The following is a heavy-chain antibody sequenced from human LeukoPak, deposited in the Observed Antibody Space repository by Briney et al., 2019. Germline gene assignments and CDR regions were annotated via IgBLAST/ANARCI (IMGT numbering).Heavy chain of an antibody. CDR1: GGSFSGYY. D-gene: IGHD3-22*01. Sequence: SETLSLTCAVYGGSFSGYYWSWIRQPPGKGLEWIGEINHSGSTNYNPSLKSRVTISVDTSKNQFSLKLSSVTAADTAVYYCARGGYYYDSSGHALDYWGQGTLVTVSS. CDR3: ARGGYYYDSSGHALDY. CDR2: INHSGST. V-gene: IGHV4-34*01. J-gene: IGHJ4*02.